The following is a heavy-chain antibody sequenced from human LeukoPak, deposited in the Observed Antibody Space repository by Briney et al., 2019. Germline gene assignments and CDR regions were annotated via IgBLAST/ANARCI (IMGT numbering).Heavy chain of an antibody. CDR1: GFTFSSYG. CDR2: ISYDGSNK. CDR3: AKDGYYGDFPGYFDY. Sequence: GRSLRLSCAASGFTFSSYGMHWVRQAPGKGLEWVAVISYDGSNKYYADSVKGRFTISRDNSKNTLYLQMNSLRAEDTAVYYCAKDGYYGDFPGYFDYWGQGTLVTVSS. J-gene: IGHJ4*02. D-gene: IGHD4-17*01. V-gene: IGHV3-30*18.